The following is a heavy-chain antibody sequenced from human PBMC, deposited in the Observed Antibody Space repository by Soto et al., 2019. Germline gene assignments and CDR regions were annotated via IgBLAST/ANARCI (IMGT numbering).Heavy chain of an antibody. CDR1: GFTFSSYA. D-gene: IGHD6-13*01. J-gene: IGHJ4*02. CDR3: AKDHGNSWSYYFDY. CDR2: ISGSGGST. Sequence: GGSLRLSCAASGFTFSSYAMSWVRQAPGKGLEWVTAISGSGGSTYYADSVKGRFTISRDNSKNTLYLQKNSLRAEDTHVYYCAKDHGNSWSYYFDYWGQGTLVTVSS. V-gene: IGHV3-23*01.